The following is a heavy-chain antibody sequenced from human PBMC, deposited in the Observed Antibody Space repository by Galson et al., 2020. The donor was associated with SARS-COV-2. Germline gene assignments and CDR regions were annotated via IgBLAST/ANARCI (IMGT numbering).Heavy chain of an antibody. J-gene: IGHJ4*02. CDR2: ISYGSNN. Sequence: GGSLRLSCAASGFTVSNYAMHWVRQAPGKGLEWVAFISYGSNNDSADSVQGRFTVSRDNSKNTVYLQMNRLRVEDTAVYYCARVRDYYGPGSFDYWGQGTLVTVSS. D-gene: IGHD3-10*01. CDR1: GFTVSNYA. CDR3: ARVRDYYGPGSFDY. V-gene: IGHV3-30-3*01.